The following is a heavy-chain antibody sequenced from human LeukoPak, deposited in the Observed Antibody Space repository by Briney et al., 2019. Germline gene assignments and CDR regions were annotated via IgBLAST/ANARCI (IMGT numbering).Heavy chain of an antibody. CDR3: AKHEGSSGSYCHFHY. CDR1: GFTFSSYV. J-gene: IGHJ4*02. D-gene: IGHD3-10*01. CDR2: ISGSGGST. Sequence: GGSLRLSCAASGFTFSSYVMSWVRQAPGKGLEWVSSISGSGGSTYYGDSVKGRFTISRDNSKNTLFLQMNRLRAEDTAVYYCAKHEGSSGSYCHFHYWGQGTLVTVSS. V-gene: IGHV3-23*01.